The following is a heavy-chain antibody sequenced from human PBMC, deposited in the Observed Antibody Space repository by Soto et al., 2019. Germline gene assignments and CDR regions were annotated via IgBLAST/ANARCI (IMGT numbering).Heavy chain of an antibody. CDR3: ARDDDYPDNGLDY. D-gene: IGHD4-17*01. Sequence: QVQLVESGGGVAQPGGSLTLSCAASGFTFSAYGMHWLRQAPGVGLQWLTVLVKEGTHKHYADSVKGRLTVSRDNSKNTLYLEMNNLRAEDTAVYYCARDDDYPDNGLDYWGQGTLVSVSS. V-gene: IGHV3-33*05. J-gene: IGHJ4*02. CDR1: GFTFSAYG. CDR2: LVKEGTHK.